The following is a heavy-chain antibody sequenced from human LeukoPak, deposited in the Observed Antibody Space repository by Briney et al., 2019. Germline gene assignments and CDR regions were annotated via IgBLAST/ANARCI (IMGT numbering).Heavy chain of an antibody. D-gene: IGHD1/OR15-1a*01. CDR2: IYYNGFT. V-gene: IGHV4-39*01. J-gene: IGHJ5*02. Sequence: SETLSFTCTVSGDTSSSSRYVWGWIRQPPGKGLEWIGSIYYNGFTSYNPSLKSRVTISVETSKNQFALKLSSVTAADTAVYYCARHKGNNNGRRRFYPWGQGTLVTVSS. CDR1: GDTSSSSRYV. CDR3: ARHKGNNNGRRRFYP.